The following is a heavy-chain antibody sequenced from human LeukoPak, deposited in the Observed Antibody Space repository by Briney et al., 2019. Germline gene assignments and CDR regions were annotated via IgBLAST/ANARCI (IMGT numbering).Heavy chain of an antibody. CDR1: GGSISSSNW. CDR3: ARDPSGYSSGWYVVYYGMDV. Sequence: PSETLSLTCAVSGGSISSSNWWSWVRPPPGKGLEWIGEIYHSGSTNYNPSLKSRVTISVDKSKNQFSLKLSSVTAADTAVYYCARDPSGYSSGWYVVYYGMDVWGQGTTVTVSS. D-gene: IGHD6-19*01. CDR2: IYHSGST. V-gene: IGHV4-4*02. J-gene: IGHJ6*02.